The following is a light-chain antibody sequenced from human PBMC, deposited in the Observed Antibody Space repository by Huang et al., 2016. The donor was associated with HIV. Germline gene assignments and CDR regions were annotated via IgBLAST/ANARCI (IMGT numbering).Light chain of an antibody. V-gene: IGKV3-20*01. CDR1: QRISSSF. CDR2: GAA. CDR3: QQYGSSPPYT. Sequence: EIVLTQSPGTLSLSPGERATLSCRASQRISSSFLAWYQQKPGQAPRVLIYGAASRATGTPDRFSGSGSGTDFTLTISRLEPEDFAVYYCQQYGSSPPYTFGQGTKLEIK. J-gene: IGKJ2*01.